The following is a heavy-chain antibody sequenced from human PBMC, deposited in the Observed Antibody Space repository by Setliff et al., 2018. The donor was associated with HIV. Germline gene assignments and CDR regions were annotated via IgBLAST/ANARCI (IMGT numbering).Heavy chain of an antibody. CDR3: VRHLSEMAMVDH. CDR1: GNSIGSGYY. Sequence: SETLSLTCAVSGNSIGSGYYWGWIRRPPGKGLEWIASIYYNGNIYYNPSLKSRVTITMDTSKNQFYLKLSSVTAADTAVYSCVRHLSEMAMVDHWGQGTLVTVSS. V-gene: IGHV4-38-2*01. J-gene: IGHJ4*02. CDR2: IYYNGNI.